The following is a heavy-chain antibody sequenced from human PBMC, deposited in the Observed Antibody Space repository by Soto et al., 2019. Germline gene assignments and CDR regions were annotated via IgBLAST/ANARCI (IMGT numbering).Heavy chain of an antibody. J-gene: IGHJ1*01. CDR3: ARMSGYYYDSSGYD. V-gene: IGHV2-26*01. D-gene: IGHD3-22*01. Sequence: SGPTLVNPTETLTLTCTVSGFSLSNTRMGVSWIRQPPGKALEWLAHIFANDEKSYFTSLKSRLTISKDTSKSQVVLTMTNMDPVDTATYYCARMSGYYYDSSGYDWGQGTLVTVSS. CDR2: IFANDEK. CDR1: GFSLSNTRMG.